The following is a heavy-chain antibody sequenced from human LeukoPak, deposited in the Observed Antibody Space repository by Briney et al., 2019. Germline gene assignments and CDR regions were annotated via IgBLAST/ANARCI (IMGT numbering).Heavy chain of an antibody. CDR2: INPNSGGT. V-gene: IGHV1-2*02. CDR3: ARGQALYYDFWSGFDY. CDR1: GYTFTCYY. Sequence: GASVKVSCKASGYTFTCYYMHWVRQAPGQGLEWMGWINPNSGGTKYAQKFQGRVTMTMDTSISTAYMELSRLRSDDTAVYYCARGQALYYDFWSGFDYWGQGTLVTVSS. D-gene: IGHD3-3*01. J-gene: IGHJ4*02.